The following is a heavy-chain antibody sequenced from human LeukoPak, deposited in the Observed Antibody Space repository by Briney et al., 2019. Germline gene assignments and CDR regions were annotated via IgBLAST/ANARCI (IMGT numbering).Heavy chain of an antibody. D-gene: IGHD3-10*01. CDR1: GGSISSGGYS. CDR3: ARDQWSYYYGSGSPRGNWFDP. Sequence: TSETLSLTCAVSGGSISSGGYSWSWIRQPPGKGLEWIGYIYYSGSTNYNPSLKSRVTISVDTSKNQFSLKLSSVTAADTAVYYCARDQWSYYYGSGSPRGNWFDPWGQGTLVTVSS. J-gene: IGHJ5*02. V-gene: IGHV4-61*08. CDR2: IYYSGST.